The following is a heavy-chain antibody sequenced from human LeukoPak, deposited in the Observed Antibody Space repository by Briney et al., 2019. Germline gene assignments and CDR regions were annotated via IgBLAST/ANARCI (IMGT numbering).Heavy chain of an antibody. CDR2: ISGSGIST. V-gene: IGHV3-23*01. J-gene: IGHJ3*02. CDR3: AKSWNYYDSSGDDALDI. Sequence: QPGRSLRLSCAAAGFTFSDYGMNWVRQAPGKGLEWVSGISGSGISTYYADSVKGRFTISRDNSKNTLYLQMNSLRVEDTAVYYCAKSWNYYDSSGDDALDIWGQGTMVTVSS. D-gene: IGHD3-22*01. CDR1: GFTFSDYG.